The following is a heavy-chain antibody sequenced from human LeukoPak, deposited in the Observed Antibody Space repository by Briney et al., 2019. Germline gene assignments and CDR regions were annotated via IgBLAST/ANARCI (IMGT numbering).Heavy chain of an antibody. Sequence: PSETLSLTCTVSGGSISSGGYYWSWIRQPPGKGLEWIGYIYHSGSTYYNPSLKSRVTISVDRSKNQFSLKLSSVTAADTAVYYCARAEGYCSSTSCPTSMDVWGKGTTVTVSS. CDR1: GGSISSGGYY. D-gene: IGHD2-2*01. CDR3: ARAEGYCSSTSCPTSMDV. V-gene: IGHV4-30-2*01. J-gene: IGHJ6*03. CDR2: IYHSGST.